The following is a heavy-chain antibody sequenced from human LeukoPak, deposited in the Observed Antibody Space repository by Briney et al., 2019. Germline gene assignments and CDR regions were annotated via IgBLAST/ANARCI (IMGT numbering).Heavy chain of an antibody. CDR2: INPNTGGT. CDR1: GYTFTGYY. CDR3: AREWDLFEY. V-gene: IGHV1-2*02. Sequence: GASVKVSCKASGYTFTGYYIHWVRQAPGQGLEWMGWINPNTGGTNYAQKFQGRVTMSRDTSISTAYMELSRLTSDDTVVFYCAREWDLFEYWGQGTLVTVSS. D-gene: IGHD1-26*01. J-gene: IGHJ4*02.